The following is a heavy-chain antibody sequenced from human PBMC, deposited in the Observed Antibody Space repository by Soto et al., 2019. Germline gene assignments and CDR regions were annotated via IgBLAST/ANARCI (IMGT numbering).Heavy chain of an antibody. CDR1: GFTFSSYG. CDR2: ISYDGSNK. V-gene: IGHV3-30*18. D-gene: IGHD4-17*01. CDR3: AKDLDHNDGAVGY. J-gene: IGHJ4*02. Sequence: QVQLVESGGGVVQPGRSLRLSCAASGFTFSSYGMHWVRQAPGKGLEWVAVISYDGSNKYYADSVKGRFTISRDNSKNTLYLQMNSLRAEDTAVYYCAKDLDHNDGAVGYWGQGTLVTVSS.